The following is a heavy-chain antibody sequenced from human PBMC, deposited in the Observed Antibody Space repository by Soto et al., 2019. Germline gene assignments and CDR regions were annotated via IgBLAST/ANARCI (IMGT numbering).Heavy chain of an antibody. CDR2: INHSGTS. V-gene: IGHV4-34*01. CDR3: GSVAESGTPLRCPYYYYGMDV. D-gene: IGHD1-1*01. Sequence: SETLSLTCAVYGGSFSGFSWIWIRHPPGKGLEWLGEINHSGTSNYNPSPKSRVTMLPDTPKNHFSLNLTSVTAADTAVYYCGSVAESGTPLRCPYYYYGMDVWRHGPTFTVSS. J-gene: IGHJ6*02. CDR1: GGSFSGFS.